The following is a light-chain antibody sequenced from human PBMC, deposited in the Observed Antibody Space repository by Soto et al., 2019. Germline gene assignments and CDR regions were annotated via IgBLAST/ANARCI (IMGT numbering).Light chain of an antibody. J-gene: IGKJ1*01. CDR1: QSVGSN. Sequence: EIVMTQSPATLSVSPGERATLSCRASQSVGSNVAWYQQKPGQAPRLLIYGASSRATGIPARVSGSGSGTDFTLTISSLEPEDFAVYYCQQRDIWPWTFGQGTRWISN. V-gene: IGKV3-15*01. CDR3: QQRDIWPWT. CDR2: GAS.